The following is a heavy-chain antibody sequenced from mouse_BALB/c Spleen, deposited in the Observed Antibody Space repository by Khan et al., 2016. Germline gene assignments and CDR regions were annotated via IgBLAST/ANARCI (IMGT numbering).Heavy chain of an antibody. J-gene: IGHJ2*02. V-gene: IGHV4-1*02. D-gene: IGHD1-1*01. CDR3: TRLVYYVTMHY. CDR2: IKPDSSTI. Sequence: EVQLVESGGGLEQPGGSLKLSCAASGFDFSRYWMSWVRQAPGKGLEWIGEIKPDSSTINYTPSLKEKFIISRDNAKNTMYLQMSKVRSEDTALYSCTRLVYYVTMHYWGQCTSLTVSS. CDR1: GFDFSRYW.